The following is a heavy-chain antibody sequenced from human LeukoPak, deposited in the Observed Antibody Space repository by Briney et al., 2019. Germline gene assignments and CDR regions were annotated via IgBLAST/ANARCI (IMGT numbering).Heavy chain of an antibody. V-gene: IGHV3-21*01. Sequence: GGSLRLSCEASGFTFSNYRMNWVRQAPGKGLEWVSSISSSSTYKYYADSVTGRFTISRDNAKNSLYLQMEGLRAGDTAVYYCARDSDFWSGYYPYYYYYYYMDVWGKGTTVTVSS. CDR2: ISSSSTYK. CDR1: GFTFSNYR. D-gene: IGHD3-3*01. CDR3: ARDSDFWSGYYPYYYYYYYMDV. J-gene: IGHJ6*03.